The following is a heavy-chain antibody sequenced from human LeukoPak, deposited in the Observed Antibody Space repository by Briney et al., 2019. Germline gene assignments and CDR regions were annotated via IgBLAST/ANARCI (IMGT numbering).Heavy chain of an antibody. CDR2: IIPILGLA. CDR1: GGTFSTYA. V-gene: IGHV1-69*04. Sequence: SVKVSCKASGGTFSTYAVSWVRQAPGQGLEGVGRIIPILGLADFAQRFRGRVSITADKSTTTAYMELSSLRSEDTAVYYCARDRDFGDYEDLWYAFDIWGQGTMVTVSS. J-gene: IGHJ3*02. D-gene: IGHD4-17*01. CDR3: ARDRDFGDYEDLWYAFDI.